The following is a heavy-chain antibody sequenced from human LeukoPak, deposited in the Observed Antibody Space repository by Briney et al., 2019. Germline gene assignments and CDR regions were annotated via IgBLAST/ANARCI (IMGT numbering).Heavy chain of an antibody. D-gene: IGHD6-13*01. Sequence: GGSLRLSCAASGFTFSSYAMHWVRQAPGKGLVWVSRINSDGSSTSYADSVKGRLTISRDNAKNTLYLQMNSLRAEDTAVYYCARGAAAGTLGKWGQGTLVTVSS. V-gene: IGHV3-74*01. CDR3: ARGAAAGTLGK. CDR2: INSDGSST. J-gene: IGHJ4*02. CDR1: GFTFSSYA.